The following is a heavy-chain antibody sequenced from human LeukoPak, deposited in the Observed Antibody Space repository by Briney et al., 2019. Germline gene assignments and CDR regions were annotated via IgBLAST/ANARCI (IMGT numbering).Heavy chain of an antibody. D-gene: IGHD6-25*01. V-gene: IGHV5-51*01. CDR1: GYTFSNRW. Sequence: GESLKISCKGSGYTFSNRWIAWVRQMPGKGLEWMVMIYPGDSDTRYSPSCEGPVTISADKSISTAYLPWSSLKASDTAMYFCASQITSGWPTIDYWAQGTLVTVSS. CDR2: IYPGDSDT. J-gene: IGHJ4*02. CDR3: ASQITSGWPTIDY.